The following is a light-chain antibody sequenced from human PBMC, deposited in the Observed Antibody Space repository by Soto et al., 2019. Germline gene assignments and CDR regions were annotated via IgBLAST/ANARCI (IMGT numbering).Light chain of an antibody. CDR3: QQRSNCTLT. V-gene: IGKV3-11*01. Sequence: EIVLTQSPATLSLSPWERATLACRASPSVSSYLSWYQQKPGQAPKHLIYDASNMATGIPARFSGSGSGTDYTLIIISRVPEDFAVYYCQQRSNCTLTFGGGTKVEIK. CDR2: DAS. J-gene: IGKJ4*01. CDR1: PSVSSY.